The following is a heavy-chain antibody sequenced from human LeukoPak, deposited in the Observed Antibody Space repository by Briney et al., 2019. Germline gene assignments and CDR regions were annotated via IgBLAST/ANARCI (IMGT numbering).Heavy chain of an antibody. J-gene: IGHJ4*02. D-gene: IGHD2-2*01. V-gene: IGHV1-18*01. CDR3: AAQILXSSSWHYLDT. CDR1: GYSFRNFG. Sequence: ASVRVSCKASGYSFRNFGIKWLRQAPGQGLEWMGWVSANDGTTKYAQHFQDRVTMTTDASTTTAYLELRNLRSDDTAVYFCAAQILXSSSWHYLDTWGQGTLVTVSS. CDR2: VSANDGTT.